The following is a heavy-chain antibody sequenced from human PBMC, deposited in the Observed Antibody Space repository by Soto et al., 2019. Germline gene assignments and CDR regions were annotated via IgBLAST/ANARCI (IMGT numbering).Heavy chain of an antibody. D-gene: IGHD6-19*01. V-gene: IGHV3-30*18. CDR2: VSHDGRNT. CDR1: GFTFSDYA. CDR3: AKGGGQWLVTSDFNY. Sequence: VQLVESGGGVVQPGRSLRLSCAASGFTFSDYAMHWVRQAPGKGLEWVAVVSHDGRNTHYADSVKGRFTISRDSSKNTVSLEMASLRAEDTAAYYCAKGGGQWLVTSDFNYWGQGALVTVSS. J-gene: IGHJ4*02.